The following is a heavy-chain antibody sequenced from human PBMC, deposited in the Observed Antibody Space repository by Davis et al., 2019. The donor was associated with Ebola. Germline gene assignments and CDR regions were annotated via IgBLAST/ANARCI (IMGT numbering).Heavy chain of an antibody. J-gene: IGHJ4*02. D-gene: IGHD4-17*01. CDR1: GFIVSSNY. Sequence: PGGSLRLSCAASGFIVSSNYMIWVRQAPGKGLECVSAISGSGGSTYYADSVKGRFTISRDNSKNTLYLQMNSLRAEDTAVYYCARATAADYWGQGTLVTVSS. CDR2: ISGSGGST. V-gene: IGHV3-23*01. CDR3: ARATAADY.